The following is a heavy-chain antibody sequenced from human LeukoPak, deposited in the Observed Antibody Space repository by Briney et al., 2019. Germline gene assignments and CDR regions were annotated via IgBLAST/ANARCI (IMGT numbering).Heavy chain of an antibody. J-gene: IGHJ4*02. CDR1: GYTFTNFE. CDR2: IDPNSGKT. CDR3: ARPSTCGWSPFEY. V-gene: IGHV1-8*01. D-gene: IGHD6-19*01. Sequence: ASVKVSCKASGYTFTNFEIYWVRQATGQGLEWMGWIDPNSGKTGYAQNFQGRVSMTRDTSKSTVYMELSSLRSEDTAVYYCARPSTCGWSPFEYWGQGTLVTVSS.